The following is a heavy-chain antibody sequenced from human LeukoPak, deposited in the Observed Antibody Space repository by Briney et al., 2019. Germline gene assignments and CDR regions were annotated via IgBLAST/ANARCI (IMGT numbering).Heavy chain of an antibody. V-gene: IGHV1-2*02. CDR2: INPNSGGT. J-gene: IGHJ6*03. D-gene: IGHD6-19*01. CDR1: GYTFSGYC. Sequence: ASVKVSCKASGYTFSGYCMHWVRQAPGQGLEWMGWINPNSGGTNYAQKFQGRVTMTRDTSISTAYMELSRLRSDDTAVYYCARGVAGSYYYYYMDVWGKGTTVTISS. CDR3: ARGVAGSYYYYYMDV.